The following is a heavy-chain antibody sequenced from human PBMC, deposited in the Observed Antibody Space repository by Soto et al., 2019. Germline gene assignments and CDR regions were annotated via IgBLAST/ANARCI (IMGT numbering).Heavy chain of an antibody. Sequence: PSETLSLTCTVSGGSISSSSDYWGWIRQPPGKGLEWIGSIYYSGSTYYNPSLKSRVTISVDTSKNQFSLKLSSVTAADTAVYYCARHTPAISISDHWGQGTLVPVSS. CDR3: ARHTPAISISDH. CDR2: IYYSGST. CDR1: GGSISSSSDY. D-gene: IGHD2-15*01. V-gene: IGHV4-39*01. J-gene: IGHJ4*02.